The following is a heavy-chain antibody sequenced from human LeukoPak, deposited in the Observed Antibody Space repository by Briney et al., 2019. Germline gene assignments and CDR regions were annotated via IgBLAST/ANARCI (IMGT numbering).Heavy chain of an antibody. V-gene: IGHV3-21*01. CDR1: GFTFSSYS. Sequence: GGSLRLSCAASGFTFSSYSMNWVRQAPGKGLEWVSSISSGSSYIYYADSVKGRFTISRDNAKNSLYLQMNSLRAEDTAVYYCARTVELLWFGELSQADFDYWGQGTLVTVSS. CDR3: ARTVELLWFGELSQADFDY. CDR2: ISSGSSYI. D-gene: IGHD3-10*01. J-gene: IGHJ4*02.